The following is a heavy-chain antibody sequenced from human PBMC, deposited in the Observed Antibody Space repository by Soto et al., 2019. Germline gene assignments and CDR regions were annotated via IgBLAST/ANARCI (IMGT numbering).Heavy chain of an antibody. CDR3: AKHSAYGDYYFDY. J-gene: IGHJ4*02. V-gene: IGHV3-23*01. D-gene: IGHD4-17*01. CDR1: GFNFTNYA. Sequence: GGSLRLSCAASGFNFTNYAMSWVRQAPGKGLEWVSTISGSGISTYYSNSVKGRCSISRDNSKNTLYLRMSSLRAGDTAVFYCAKHSAYGDYYFDYWGKGILVTAPQ. CDR2: ISGSGIST.